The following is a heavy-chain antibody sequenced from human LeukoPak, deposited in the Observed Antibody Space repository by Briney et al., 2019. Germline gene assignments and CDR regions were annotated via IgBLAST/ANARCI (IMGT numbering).Heavy chain of an antibody. Sequence: GGSLRLSCAASGFTFSSYGMHWVRQAPGKGLEWVAVISYDGSNKYYADSVKGRFTISRDNSKNTLYLQMNSLRAEDTAVYYCAKEMQLLSIDYWGQGTLVTVSS. V-gene: IGHV3-30*18. CDR2: ISYDGSNK. CDR3: AKEMQLLSIDY. J-gene: IGHJ4*02. CDR1: GFTFSSYG. D-gene: IGHD3-10*01.